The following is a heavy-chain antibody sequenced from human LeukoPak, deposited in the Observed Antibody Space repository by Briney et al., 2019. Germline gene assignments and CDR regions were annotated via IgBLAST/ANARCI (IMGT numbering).Heavy chain of an antibody. Sequence: GGSLRLSCAASGLSFGTYAMHWVRQTPARGLEWVAVISHDGRHKFYSDSVKGRFTISRDNSKTMVSLQMNSLRLGDTAVYYCVSGAGGGYSYGYFDYWGQGTLVTVSS. J-gene: IGHJ4*02. CDR1: GLSFGTYA. V-gene: IGHV3-30*04. D-gene: IGHD5-18*01. CDR3: VSGAGGGYSYGYFDY. CDR2: ISHDGRHK.